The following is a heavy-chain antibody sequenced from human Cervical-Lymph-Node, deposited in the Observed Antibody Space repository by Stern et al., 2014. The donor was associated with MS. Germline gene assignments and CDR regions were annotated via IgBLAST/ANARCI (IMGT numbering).Heavy chain of an antibody. J-gene: IGHJ5*02. D-gene: IGHD6-6*01. V-gene: IGHV1-69*01. CDR1: GGTFNTNV. Sequence: VQLVESGAEVKKPGSSVKVSCKASGGTFNTNVISWVRQAPGQGLEWMGGIIPIFGTALYAQKFQGRVTITANESTRAVYMELSSLRSEDTAVYYCARAAYSTSSYNHWGQGTLVIVSS. CDR2: IIPIFGTA. CDR3: ARAAYSTSSYNH.